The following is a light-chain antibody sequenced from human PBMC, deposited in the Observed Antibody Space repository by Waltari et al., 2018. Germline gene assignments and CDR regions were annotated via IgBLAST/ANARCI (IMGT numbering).Light chain of an antibody. CDR1: GSNIGAGYD. CDR3: QSYDTSLSVV. J-gene: IGLJ2*01. V-gene: IGLV1-40*01. CDR2: GVN. Sequence: QSVLTQPPSVSGAPGQRVTISCTGGGSNIGAGYDVHWYRQLPGKAPELLIYGVNNRPSGVPDRFFGSLSGTSVSLAITGLQAEDEADYYCQSYDTSLSVVFGGGTKLTV.